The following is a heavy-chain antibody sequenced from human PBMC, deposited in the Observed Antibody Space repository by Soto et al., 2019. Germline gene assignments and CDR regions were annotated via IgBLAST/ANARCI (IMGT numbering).Heavy chain of an antibody. D-gene: IGHD2-2*01. V-gene: IGHV3-74*03. CDR3: AREAGYCSRTSCYRRAFDT. Sequence: EVQLVESGGDLVQPGGSLSLSCAASGFTFSGHWMHWVRQVPGKGLGWVSRINTDGGSSAYADSVKGRFAISRDNAKNTLYLQMNGLRDEDTAVYYCAREAGYCSRTSCYRRAFDTWGQGTTVTVSS. CDR1: GFTFSGHW. J-gene: IGHJ3*02. CDR2: INTDGGSS.